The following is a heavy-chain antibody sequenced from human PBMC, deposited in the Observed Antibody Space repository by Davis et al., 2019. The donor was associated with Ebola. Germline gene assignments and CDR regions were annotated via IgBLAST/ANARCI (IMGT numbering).Heavy chain of an antibody. Sequence: GESLKISCAASGFTFSSYGMHWVRQAPGKGLEWVAVISYDGSNKYYADSVKGRFTISRDNSKNTLYLQMNSLRAEDTAVYYCAKDGFWYQLLFTMDAFDIWGQGTMVTVSS. CDR2: ISYDGSNK. CDR3: AKDGFWYQLLFTMDAFDI. J-gene: IGHJ3*02. V-gene: IGHV3-30*18. CDR1: GFTFSSYG. D-gene: IGHD2-2*01.